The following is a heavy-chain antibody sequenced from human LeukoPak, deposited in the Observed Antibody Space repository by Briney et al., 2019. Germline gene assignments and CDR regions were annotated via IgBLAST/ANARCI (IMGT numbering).Heavy chain of an antibody. CDR1: GYTFTTYD. CDR2: MNPNSGNT. D-gene: IGHD3-10*01. J-gene: IGHJ6*02. Sequence: ASVKVSCKASGYTFTTYDINWVRQATGQEFEWLGWMNPNSGNTGYAQKFQGRVTMTRITSISTAFMELSSLRSEDTAVYYCARDLDPRFGELYPYYYGMDVWGQGTTVTVSS. V-gene: IGHV1-8*01. CDR3: ARDLDPRFGELYPYYYGMDV.